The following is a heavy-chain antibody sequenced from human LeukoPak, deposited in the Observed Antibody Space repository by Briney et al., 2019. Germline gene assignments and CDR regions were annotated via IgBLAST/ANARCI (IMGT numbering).Heavy chain of an antibody. CDR3: ARDMSGWYPTWSD. CDR2: ISSSGSTI. CDR1: GFTFSSYA. Sequence: GGSLRLSCAASGFTFSSYAMSWVRQAPGKGLEWVSSISSSGSTIYYADSVKGRFTISRDNAKNSLYLQMNSLRAEDTAVYYCARDMSGWYPTWSDWGQGTLVTVSS. V-gene: IGHV3-21*04. D-gene: IGHD6-19*01. J-gene: IGHJ4*02.